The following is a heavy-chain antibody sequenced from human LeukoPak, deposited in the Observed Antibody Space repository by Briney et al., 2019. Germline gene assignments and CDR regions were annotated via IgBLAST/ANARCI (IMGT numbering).Heavy chain of an antibody. J-gene: IGHJ4*02. Sequence: PGGSLRLSCATSGFTFTDYYMSWVRQAPGKGLEWVSYISNTGRTTYDAESVKGRFTISRDNARKSVYLQMNSLRADDTAMYYCVKDFDGSGPGHWGQGTLVTV. V-gene: IGHV3-11*01. CDR3: VKDFDGSGPGH. D-gene: IGHD4-23*01. CDR1: GFTFTDYY. CDR2: ISNTGRTT.